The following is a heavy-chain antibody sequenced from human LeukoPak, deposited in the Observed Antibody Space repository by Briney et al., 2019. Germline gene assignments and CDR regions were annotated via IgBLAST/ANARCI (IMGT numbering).Heavy chain of an antibody. CDR2: IINSGGTP. CDR1: GFTFSSYA. J-gene: IGHJ3*02. D-gene: IGHD6-19*01. CDR3: TRDAYESTVADAFDI. V-gene: IGHV3-23*01. Sequence: GESLRLSCAASGFTFSSYAMTWVRQAPAKGLEWVSTIINSGGTPYYSDSVKGRFTISRDISRNTLYLHMTSLRAEDTAIYYCTRDAYESTVADAFDIWGQGTMVTVSS.